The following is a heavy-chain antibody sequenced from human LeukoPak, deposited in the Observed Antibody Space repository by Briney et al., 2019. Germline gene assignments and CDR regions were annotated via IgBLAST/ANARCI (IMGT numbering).Heavy chain of an antibody. Sequence: SETLSLTCTVSGGSISSYYWSWIRQPPGKGLEWIGYIYYSGSTNYNPSLKSRVTISVDTSKNQFSLKLSSVTAADTAVYYCARDDSSKEYFQHWGQGTLVTVSS. CDR3: ARDDSSKEYFQH. CDR2: IYYSGST. D-gene: IGHD3-22*01. J-gene: IGHJ1*01. CDR1: GGSISSYY. V-gene: IGHV4-59*01.